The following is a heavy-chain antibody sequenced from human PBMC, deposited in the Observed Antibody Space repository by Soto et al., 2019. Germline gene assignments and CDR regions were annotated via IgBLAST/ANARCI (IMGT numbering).Heavy chain of an antibody. CDR3: ARDFFDSSDYTTNWFDP. CDR1: SGSISSSDYY. D-gene: IGHD3-22*01. J-gene: IGHJ5*02. Sequence: PSETLSLTCSVSSGSISSSDYYWSLIRQPPGKGLEWIGYINYSGRTYYKPSLKSRVSISLDTSKNQFSLKLTSVTAADAALYYCARDFFDSSDYTTNWFDPWGQGTLVTVSS. CDR2: INYSGRT. V-gene: IGHV4-30-4*01.